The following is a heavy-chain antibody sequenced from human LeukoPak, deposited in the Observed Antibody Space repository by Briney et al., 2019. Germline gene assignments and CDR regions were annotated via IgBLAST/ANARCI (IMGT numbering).Heavy chain of an antibody. CDR1: GDSSSSYY. V-gene: IGHV4-59*01. J-gene: IGHJ4*02. CDR2: IYYSGST. CDR3: ARGIYGSGNFLDY. Sequence: SETLSLTCTVSGDSSSSYYWSWIRQPPGKGLEWIGYIYYSGSTNYNPSLKGRVTISLDTSKNQFSLKLSSVTAADTAVYYCARGIYGSGNFLDYWGQGTPVTVSS. D-gene: IGHD3-10*01.